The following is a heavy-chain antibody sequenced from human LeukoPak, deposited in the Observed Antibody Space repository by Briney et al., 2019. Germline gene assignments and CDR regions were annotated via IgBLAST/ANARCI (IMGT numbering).Heavy chain of an antibody. CDR3: ARVRVAAAGIDY. V-gene: IGHV4-34*01. Sequence: SETLSLTCAVYGGSFSGYYWSWIRQPPGKGLEWIGEINHSGSTNYNPSPKSRVTISVDTSKNQFSLKLSSVTAADTAVYYCARVRVAAAGIDYWGQGTLVTVSS. D-gene: IGHD6-13*01. CDR1: GGSFSGYY. CDR2: INHSGST. J-gene: IGHJ4*02.